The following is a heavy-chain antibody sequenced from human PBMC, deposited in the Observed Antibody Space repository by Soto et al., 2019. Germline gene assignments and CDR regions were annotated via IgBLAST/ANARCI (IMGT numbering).Heavy chain of an antibody. CDR1: GVTFRTYW. J-gene: IGHJ4*02. CDR3: ASGGSSLNFDS. V-gene: IGHV3-74*01. CDR2: ITSDGSST. Sequence: EVQLVESGGGLVQPGGSLRLSCAASGVTFRTYWMQWVRQAPGKGLVWVSWITSDGSSTSYADSVKGRFTISRDNAKNTLYLQMNSLRAEDTAMYYCASGGSSLNFDSWGQGTLVTVSS. D-gene: IGHD6-6*01.